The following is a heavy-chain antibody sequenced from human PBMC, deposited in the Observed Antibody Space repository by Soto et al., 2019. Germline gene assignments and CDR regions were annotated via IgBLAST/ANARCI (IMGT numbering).Heavy chain of an antibody. D-gene: IGHD3-22*01. CDR2: ISAYSGDT. Sequence: ASVKVSCKASGYSFTNYPIAWVRRSPGQGLEWMGWISAYSGDTNYPQKFQGRVTMTRDTSTTTAYLELRSLRSDDTAVYYCARAITMMVLAPAYWGQGTLVTVSS. V-gene: IGHV1-18*01. J-gene: IGHJ4*02. CDR1: GYSFTNYP. CDR3: ARAITMMVLAPAY.